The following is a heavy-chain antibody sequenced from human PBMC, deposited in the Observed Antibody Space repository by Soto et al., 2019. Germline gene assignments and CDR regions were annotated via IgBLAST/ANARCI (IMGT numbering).Heavy chain of an antibody. CDR3: ARGDPKYYDFWSGFPLDF. D-gene: IGHD3-3*01. V-gene: IGHV4-59*01. Sequence: SETLSLTCTVSGVSISSYFWSWIRQPPGKGLDWIAYISDSGRTNYNHSLKSRVTISVDTSKSQFSLKLSSLTAADTAVYFFARGDPKYYDFWSGFPLDFWGQGAPVTVSS. CDR2: ISDSGRT. J-gene: IGHJ4*02. CDR1: GVSISSYF.